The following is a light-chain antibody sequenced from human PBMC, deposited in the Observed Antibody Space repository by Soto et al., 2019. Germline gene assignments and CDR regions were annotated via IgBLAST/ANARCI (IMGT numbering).Light chain of an antibody. J-gene: IGKJ1*01. CDR1: QSISSW. V-gene: IGKV1-5*03. CDR3: QQYDSYLWT. Sequence: DIQMTQSPSTLSASVGDRVTITCRASQSISSWLAWYQQKPGKAPKLLIYKASSLESGVPSRFSGSGSGTEFTLTISCLQPDDFATYCCQQYDSYLWTFGQGTKVEIK. CDR2: KAS.